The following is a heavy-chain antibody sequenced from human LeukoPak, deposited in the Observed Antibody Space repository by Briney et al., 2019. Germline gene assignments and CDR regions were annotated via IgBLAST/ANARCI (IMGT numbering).Heavy chain of an antibody. CDR3: ARMYRYYYDSSGRYYFDY. CDR2: INHSGST. J-gene: IGHJ4*02. CDR1: GGSFSGYY. V-gene: IGHV4-34*01. Sequence: SETLSLTCAVYGGSFSGYYWSWIRQPPGKGLEWIGEINHSGSTNYNPSLKSRVTISVATSKTQFSLKLSSVPAADTAVYYCARMYRYYYDSSGRYYFDYWGQGTLVTVSS. D-gene: IGHD3-22*01.